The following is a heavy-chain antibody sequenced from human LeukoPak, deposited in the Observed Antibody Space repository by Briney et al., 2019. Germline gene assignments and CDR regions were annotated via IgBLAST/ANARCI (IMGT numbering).Heavy chain of an antibody. D-gene: IGHD3-10*01. J-gene: IGHJ6*02. V-gene: IGHV1-69*04. CDR3: ARGITVVRGVIKGGMDV. Sequence: SVKFSCKASGGTLSTYYAISWVRQAPGQGLEWMGRIIPVVGTANYAQKFQGRVTMTADKSTGTVYMELSSLRSGDTAVYYCARGITVVRGVIKGGMDVWGQGTTVTVSS. CDR2: IIPVVGTA. CDR1: GGTLSTYYA.